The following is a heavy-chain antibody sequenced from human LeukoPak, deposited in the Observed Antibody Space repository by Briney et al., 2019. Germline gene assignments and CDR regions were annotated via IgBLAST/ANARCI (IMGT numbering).Heavy chain of an antibody. J-gene: IGHJ5*02. CDR2: IIPILGIA. V-gene: IGHV1-69*02. D-gene: IGHD3-16*01. CDR3: ARGDDELIP. Sequence: RASVKVSCKASGGTFSSYTISWVRQAPGQGLEWMGRIIPILGIANYAQKFQGRVTITADKSTSTAYMELSSPRSADTAVYYCARGDDELIPWGQGTLVTVSS. CDR1: GGTFSSYT.